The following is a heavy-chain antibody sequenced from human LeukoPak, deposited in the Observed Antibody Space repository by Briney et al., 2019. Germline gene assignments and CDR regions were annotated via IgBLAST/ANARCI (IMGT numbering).Heavy chain of an antibody. CDR1: RFTLSTYW. CDR3: ARGVPYDSWSGPHYSDY. D-gene: IGHD3-3*01. J-gene: IGHJ4*02. V-gene: IGHV3-7*01. CDR2: IKQDGSQE. Sequence: GGSLRLSCAASRFTLSTYWMSWVRQAPGKGLEWVAHIKQDGSQEYYVDSVKGRFTISRDSAKNSLYPQKNSLRAEDTAVYYCARGVPYDSWSGPHYSDYWGQGTLVTVSS.